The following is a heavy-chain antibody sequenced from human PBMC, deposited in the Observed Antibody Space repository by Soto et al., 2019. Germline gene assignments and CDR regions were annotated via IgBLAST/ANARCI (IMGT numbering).Heavy chain of an antibody. D-gene: IGHD3-10*01. Sequence: GASVKVSCKTSGDNFKKNVFTWVWQAPGQGLEWMGGTIPALGKTHYIEKFQGRVTITVDDATRTVYMEVRDLTAEDTAIYYCARGPFRPSAMDVWGQGTTVTVSS. J-gene: IGHJ6*02. CDR2: TIPALGKT. CDR1: GDNFKKNV. V-gene: IGHV1-69*10. CDR3: ARGPFRPSAMDV.